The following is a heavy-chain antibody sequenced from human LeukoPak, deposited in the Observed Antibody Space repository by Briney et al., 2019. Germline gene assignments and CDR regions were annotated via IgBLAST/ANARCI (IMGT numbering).Heavy chain of an antibody. V-gene: IGHV1-2*02. CDR2: INPNSGGA. Sequence: ASVKVSCKASGYTFTGYYMHWVRQAPGQGLEWMGWINPNSGGANYAQKFQGRVTMTRDTSISTAYMEPSRLRSDDTAVYYCASSAAAGTTDNWFDPWGQGTLVTVSS. CDR3: ASSAAAGTTDNWFDP. CDR1: GYTFTGYY. D-gene: IGHD6-13*01. J-gene: IGHJ5*02.